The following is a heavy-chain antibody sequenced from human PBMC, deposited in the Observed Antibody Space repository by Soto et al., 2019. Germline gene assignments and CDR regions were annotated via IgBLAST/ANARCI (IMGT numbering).Heavy chain of an antibody. CDR2: VYYSGGA. Sequence: LSLTCTVSGGSISGYYWSWIRQPPGKGLEWTGNVYYSGGAKYNPSVKRRVSISVDTSKNQFSLNLSSVTAADTAVYYCTRDGDGRMTTNPYYYYGMDVWGPGITVTVSS. CDR3: TRDGDGRMTTNPYYYYGMDV. CDR1: GGSISGYY. V-gene: IGHV4-59*01. J-gene: IGHJ6*02. D-gene: IGHD2-21*02.